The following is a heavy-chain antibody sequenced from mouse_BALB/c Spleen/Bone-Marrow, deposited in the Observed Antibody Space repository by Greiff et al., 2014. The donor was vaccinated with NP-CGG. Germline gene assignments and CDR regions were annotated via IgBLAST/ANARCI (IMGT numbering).Heavy chain of an antibody. Sequence: EVQLVESGGGLVQPGGSRKLSCAASGFTFSSFGMHWVRQAPEKGLEWVAYISSVSSTIYYADTVKGRFTISRDNPKNTLFLQMTSLRSEDMAMYYCTRGGNWDDFDYWGQGTTLTVSS. V-gene: IGHV5-17*02. D-gene: IGHD4-1*01. CDR3: TRGGNWDDFDY. J-gene: IGHJ2*01. CDR2: ISSVSSTI. CDR1: GFTFSSFG.